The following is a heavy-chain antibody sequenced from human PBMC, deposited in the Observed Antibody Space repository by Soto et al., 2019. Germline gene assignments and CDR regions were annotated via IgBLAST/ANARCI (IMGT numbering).Heavy chain of an antibody. CDR3: ARVVTVVKSFHYWYFDL. V-gene: IGHV1-69*12. CDR2: IIPIFGTT. CDR1: GGTFSSYA. Sequence: QVQLVQSGAEVKKPGSSVKVSCKASGGTFSSYAISWVRQAPGQGLEWMGGIIPIFGTTNYAQKFQGRVTLTADESTSTAYMELSSRRSEDTAVNYCARVVTVVKSFHYWYFDLWGRGTLVTVSS. D-gene: IGHD2-15*01. J-gene: IGHJ2*01.